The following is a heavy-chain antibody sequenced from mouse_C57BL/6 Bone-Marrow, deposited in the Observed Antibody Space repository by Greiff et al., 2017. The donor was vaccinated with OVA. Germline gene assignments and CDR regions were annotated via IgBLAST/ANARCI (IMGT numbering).Heavy chain of an antibody. Sequence: EVKVVESEGGLVQPGRSMKLSCTASGFTFSDYYMAWVRQVPEKGLEWVANINYDGSSTYYLDSLKSRFIISRDNAKNILYLQMSSLKSEDTATYYCARSLYGNYLFAYWGQGTLVTVSA. D-gene: IGHD2-1*01. CDR3: ARSLYGNYLFAY. CDR2: INYDGSST. J-gene: IGHJ3*01. CDR1: GFTFSDYY. V-gene: IGHV5-16*01.